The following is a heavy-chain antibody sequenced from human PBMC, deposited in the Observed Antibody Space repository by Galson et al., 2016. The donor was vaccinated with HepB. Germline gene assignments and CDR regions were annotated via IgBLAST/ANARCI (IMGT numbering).Heavy chain of an antibody. J-gene: IGHJ5*02. Sequence: SLRLSCAASGFTFSTYAMSWVRQAPGKGLEWVSSISGNAGSIYHENSVKGRFTITRDNSKNTLYLQMNSLTAADTAVYYCTKDALAADHWGQGTLVTVSS. D-gene: IGHD6-19*01. CDR1: GFTFSTYA. V-gene: IGHV3-23*01. CDR2: ISGNAGSI. CDR3: TKDALAADH.